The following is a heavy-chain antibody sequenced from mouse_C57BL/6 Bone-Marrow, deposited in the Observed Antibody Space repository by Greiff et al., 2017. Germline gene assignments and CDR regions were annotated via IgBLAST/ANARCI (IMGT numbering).Heavy chain of an antibody. D-gene: IGHD1-1*01. CDR2: ISSGGDYI. CDR3: TRGYYGSSLYWYFDV. J-gene: IGHJ1*03. CDR1: GFTFSSYA. V-gene: IGHV5-9-1*02. Sequence: EVKLVESGEGLVKPGGSLKLSCAASGFTFSSYAMSWVRQTPEKRLEWVAYISSGGDYIYYADTVKGRFTISRDNARNNLYLQMSSLKSEDTAMYYCTRGYYGSSLYWYFDVWGTGTTVTVSS.